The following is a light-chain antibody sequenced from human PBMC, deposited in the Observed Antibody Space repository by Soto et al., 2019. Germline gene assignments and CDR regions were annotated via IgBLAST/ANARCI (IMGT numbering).Light chain of an antibody. J-gene: IGKJ4*02. CDR2: GAS. V-gene: IGKV3-15*01. CDR1: QSVGST. CDR3: QQYSTSLT. Sequence: EIFMTQSPATLSVSPGERVILSCRASQSVGSTLAWYQRKPGQAPRLLIRGASTRATGVPARFSGSGSGTEFTLTISSRQSEDFAVYYCQQYSTSLTFGGGTTLEIK.